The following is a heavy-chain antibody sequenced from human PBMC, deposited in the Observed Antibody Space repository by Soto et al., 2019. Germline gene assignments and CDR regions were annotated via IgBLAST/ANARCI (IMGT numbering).Heavy chain of an antibody. Sequence: QVQLVQSGAEVKKPGSSVKVSCKASGGTFSSYTISWVRQAPGQGLEWMGRFIPILGIANYAQKFQGRVTITADNSTSTAYMELSSLRSEDTAVYYCARSRPYYDILTGRSAGYYYYYGMDVWGQGTTVTVSS. CDR1: GGTFSSYT. CDR2: FIPILGIA. V-gene: IGHV1-69*02. CDR3: ARSRPYYDILTGRSAGYYYYYGMDV. D-gene: IGHD3-9*01. J-gene: IGHJ6*02.